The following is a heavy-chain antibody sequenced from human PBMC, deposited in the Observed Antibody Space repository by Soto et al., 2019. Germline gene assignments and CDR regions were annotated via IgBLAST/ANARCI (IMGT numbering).Heavy chain of an antibody. CDR2: ISGSGGST. D-gene: IGHD3-22*01. CDR3: AKDGGRLKQDSSGYQF. J-gene: IGHJ4*02. CDR1: GFTFSSYA. V-gene: IGHV3-23*01. Sequence: GGSLRLSCAASGFTFSSYAMSWVRQAPGKGLEWVSAISGSGGSTYYADSVKGRFTISRDNSKNTLYLQMNSLRAEDTAVYYCAKDGGRLKQDSSGYQFWGQGTLVTVSS.